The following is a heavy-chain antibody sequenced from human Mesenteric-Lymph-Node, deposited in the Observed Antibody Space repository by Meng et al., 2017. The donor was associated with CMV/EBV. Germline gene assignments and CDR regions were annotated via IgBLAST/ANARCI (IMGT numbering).Heavy chain of an antibody. Sequence: GGSLRLSCAASGFTFSSYSMNWVRQAPGKGLEWVSSISSSSSYIYYADSVKGRFTISRDNAKNSLYLQMNSLRAEDTAVYYCARGWVRIQLWSGSYFDYWGQGTLVTVSS. D-gene: IGHD5-18*01. CDR1: GFTFSSYS. CDR3: ARGWVRIQLWSGSYFDY. CDR2: ISSSSSYI. J-gene: IGHJ4*02. V-gene: IGHV3-21*01.